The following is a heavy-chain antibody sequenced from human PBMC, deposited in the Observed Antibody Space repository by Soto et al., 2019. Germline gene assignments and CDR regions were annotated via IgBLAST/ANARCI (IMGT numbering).Heavy chain of an antibody. V-gene: IGHV4-61*08. J-gene: IGHJ4*02. CDR2: IYYSGTT. CDR3: AREYAFSSDY. Sequence: PSETLSLTCTVSGGSITNCGYYWSWIRQHPGKGLEWIGYIYYSGTTYYNPSLKSRVTISIDTFRNQFSLKLNSVTAADTAVYYSAREYAFSSDYWGQGTVVTVSS. D-gene: IGHD2-2*01. CDR1: GGSITNCGYY.